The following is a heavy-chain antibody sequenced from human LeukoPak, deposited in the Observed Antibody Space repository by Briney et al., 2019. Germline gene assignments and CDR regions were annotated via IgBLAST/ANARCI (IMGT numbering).Heavy chain of an antibody. CDR3: ARSTWRGVACDY. CDR2: ADNSGNT. V-gene: IGHV4-59*12. Sequence: SETLSLTCSVSGASISSYHWSWIRQPPGKGLEWMGYADNSGNTKYNPSLKSRVSMSVDTSKNQFSLRLSSVTAADTAVYHCARSTWRGVACDYWGQGTLVTVSS. CDR1: GASISSYH. J-gene: IGHJ4*02. D-gene: IGHD5/OR15-5a*01.